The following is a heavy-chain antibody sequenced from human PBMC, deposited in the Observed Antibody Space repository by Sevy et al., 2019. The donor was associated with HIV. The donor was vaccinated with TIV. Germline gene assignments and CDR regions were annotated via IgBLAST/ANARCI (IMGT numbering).Heavy chain of an antibody. J-gene: IGHJ3*02. Sequence: SETLSLTCAVYGGSLSDYSWYWIRQSPERGLEWIGEITHSGNTNYVSSLKSRVTLSKATSKNQFFLKLNSVTAADTAVYLRARGNDVFGSFDIWGRGTGVTVSS. D-gene: IGHD2-15*01. CDR2: ITHSGNT. CDR1: GGSLSDYS. CDR3: ARGNDVFGSFDI. V-gene: IGHV4-34*01.